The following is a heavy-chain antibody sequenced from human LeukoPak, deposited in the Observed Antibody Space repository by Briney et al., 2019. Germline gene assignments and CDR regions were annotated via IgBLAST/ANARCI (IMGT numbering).Heavy chain of an antibody. J-gene: IGHJ2*01. V-gene: IGHV3-9*01. CDR2: ISWNSGGI. D-gene: IGHD7-27*01. CDR1: GFTFDDYA. Sequence: PGGSLRLSCAASGFTFDDYAMHWVRQAPGKGQEWVSGISWNSGGIGYADSVKGRFTISRDNAKDSLYLQMNSLRTEDTALYYCAKDITGNNWYFDLWGRGTLVTVSS. CDR3: AKDITGNNWYFDL.